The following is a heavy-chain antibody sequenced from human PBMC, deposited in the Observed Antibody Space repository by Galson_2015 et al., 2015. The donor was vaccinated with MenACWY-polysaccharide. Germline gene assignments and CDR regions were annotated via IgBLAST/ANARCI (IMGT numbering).Heavy chain of an antibody. CDR1: VFTFSDYY. V-gene: IGHV3-11*01. CDR3: ARAGKNDYGDYGYFDY. CDR2: ISSSGSTI. Sequence: SLRLSCAASVFTFSDYYVGWIRQAPGTGLEWVSYISSSGSTIYYADSVKGRFTISRDNAKNSLYLQMNSLRAEDTAVYYCARAGKNDYGDYGYFDYWGQGTLVTVSS. D-gene: IGHD4-17*01. J-gene: IGHJ4*02.